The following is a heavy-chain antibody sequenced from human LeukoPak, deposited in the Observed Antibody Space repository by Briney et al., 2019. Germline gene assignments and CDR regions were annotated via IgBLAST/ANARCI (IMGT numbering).Heavy chain of an antibody. Sequence: SETLSLTCSVSGYSISSGFYWGWIRQPPGKGLEWIGSIYYSGSTYYNPSLKNRVTISVDTSKNQFSLKLSSVTAADTAVYYCARGSPHYYGAGSYYADYWGQGTLVTVSS. D-gene: IGHD3-10*01. CDR1: GYSISSGFY. CDR2: IYYSGST. J-gene: IGHJ4*02. CDR3: ARGSPHYYGAGSYYADY. V-gene: IGHV4-38-2*02.